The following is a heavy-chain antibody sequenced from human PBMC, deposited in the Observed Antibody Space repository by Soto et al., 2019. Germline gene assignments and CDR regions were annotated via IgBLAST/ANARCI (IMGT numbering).Heavy chain of an antibody. CDR1: GFTFSSYS. V-gene: IGHV3-48*01. CDR3: ARGFFRYCSSTSCPNMDV. CDR2: ISSSSSTI. Sequence: GGSLRLSCAASGFTFSSYSMNWVRQAPGKGLEWVSYISSSSSTIYYADSVKGRFTISRDNAKNSLYLQMNSLRAEDTAVYYCARGFFRYCSSTSCPNMDVWGKGTTVTVSS. D-gene: IGHD2-2*01. J-gene: IGHJ6*03.